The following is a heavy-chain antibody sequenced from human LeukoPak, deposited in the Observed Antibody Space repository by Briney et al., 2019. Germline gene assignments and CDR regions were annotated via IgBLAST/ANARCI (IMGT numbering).Heavy chain of an antibody. J-gene: IGHJ3*02. CDR1: GGTFSSYA. V-gene: IGHV1-69*13. D-gene: IGHD4-23*01. CDR2: IIPIFCTA. CDR3: ASLAGGNSESSDAFDI. Sequence: ASVKVSCKASGGTFSSYAISWVRQAPGQGLEWMGGIIPIFCTANYAQKFQGRVTITADESTSTAYMELSSLRSEDTAVYYCASLAGGNSESSDAFDIWGQGTMVTVSS.